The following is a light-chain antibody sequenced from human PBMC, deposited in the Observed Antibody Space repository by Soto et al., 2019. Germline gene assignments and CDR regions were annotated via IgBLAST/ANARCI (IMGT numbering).Light chain of an antibody. Sequence: DIQMTQFPSTLSASVGDRVTMTCRASQSISSWLAWYQQKPGKAPNLLIYKASSLESGVPSKFSGSESGTEFTLPISSLQPEDFATYYCQQYHSYPLTFGGGTKVEI. J-gene: IGKJ4*01. CDR2: KAS. V-gene: IGKV1-5*03. CDR1: QSISSW. CDR3: QQYHSYPLT.